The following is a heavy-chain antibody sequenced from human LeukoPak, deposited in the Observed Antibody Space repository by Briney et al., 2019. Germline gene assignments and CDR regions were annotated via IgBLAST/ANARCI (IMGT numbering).Heavy chain of an antibody. CDR3: ARSEPHLYY. Sequence: ASVKVSCKASGYTFTGYYIHWVRQAPGQGLEWMGWVVPNSGATKYAQKFQGRVTMTRDTSISTAYVELSSLGSDDTAVYYCARSEPHLYYWGQGTLVTVSS. J-gene: IGHJ4*02. V-gene: IGHV1-2*02. CDR1: GYTFTGYY. CDR2: VVPNSGAT.